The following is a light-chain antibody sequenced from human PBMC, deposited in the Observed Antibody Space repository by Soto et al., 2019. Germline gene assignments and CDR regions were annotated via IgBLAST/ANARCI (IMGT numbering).Light chain of an antibody. J-gene: IGLJ3*02. Sequence: QSALTQPRSVSGSPGQSVTISCTGTSSDVGGYNYVSWYQQHPGKAPKLMIYDVSKRPSGVPDRFSGSKSGNTASLTISGLQAEDEADYYCCSSAGTYTSVLGGGTKHTVL. V-gene: IGLV2-11*01. CDR2: DVS. CDR1: SSDVGGYNY. CDR3: CSSAGTYTSV.